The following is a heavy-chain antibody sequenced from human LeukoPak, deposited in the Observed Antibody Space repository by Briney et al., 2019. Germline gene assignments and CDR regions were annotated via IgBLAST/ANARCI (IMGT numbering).Heavy chain of an antibody. CDR3: AKQLGYCSDGSCYFPY. Sequence: GGSLRLSCAASGFTFSSSVMSWVRQAPGKGLEWVSAISNNGGYTYYADSVQGRFTISRDNSKSTLCLQMNSLRAEDTAVYYCAKQLGYCSDGSCYFPYWGQGTLVTVSS. CDR1: GFTFSSSV. J-gene: IGHJ4*02. V-gene: IGHV3-23*01. CDR2: ISNNGGYT. D-gene: IGHD2-15*01.